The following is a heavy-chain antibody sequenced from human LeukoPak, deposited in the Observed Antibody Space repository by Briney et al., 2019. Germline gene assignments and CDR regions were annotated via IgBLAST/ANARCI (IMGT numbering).Heavy chain of an antibody. CDR3: ARVISGYCDY. J-gene: IGHJ4*02. CDR1: GXSISSGEYY. V-gene: IGHV4-30-4*01. D-gene: IGHD3-22*01. CDR2: IYYSGST. Sequence: SETLSLTCTVSGXSISSGEYYWSWIRQPPGKGLEWIGYIYYSGSTYYNPSLKSRVTISVDTSKNQFSLKLSSVTAADTAVYYCARVISGYCDYWGQGTLVTVSS.